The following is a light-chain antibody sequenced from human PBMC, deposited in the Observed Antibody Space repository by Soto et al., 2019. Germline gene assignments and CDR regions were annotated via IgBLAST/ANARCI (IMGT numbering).Light chain of an antibody. CDR1: QSLSSR. CDR3: QQSMSPPYT. V-gene: IGKV1-39*01. J-gene: IGKJ2*01. Sequence: DIQMTQSPSSLSASVGDRVTITCRASQSLSSRLTWYQQKPGEAPKLLIYETSSLQSGVPSRFSGSGSETDFTLTINSLQPEDYATYYCQQSMSPPYTFGQGTKLEIK. CDR2: ETS.